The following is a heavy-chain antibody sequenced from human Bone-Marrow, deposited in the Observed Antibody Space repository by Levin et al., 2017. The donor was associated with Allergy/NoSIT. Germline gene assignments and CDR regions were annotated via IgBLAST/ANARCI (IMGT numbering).Heavy chain of an antibody. CDR3: VKDIRCTSSFCFPRSSHYGMDA. CDR2: ISGNSGKV. V-gene: IGHV3-9*01. J-gene: IGHJ6*02. Sequence: GGSLRLSCAASGFTFDDYAIHWVRQRPGKGLEWVSGISGNSGKVDYADSVRGRFSLSRDNSKSSLYLQMNDLRLEDTALYVCVKDIRCTSSFCFPRSSHYGMDAWGQGTTVIVSS. D-gene: IGHD2-2*01. CDR1: GFTFDDYA.